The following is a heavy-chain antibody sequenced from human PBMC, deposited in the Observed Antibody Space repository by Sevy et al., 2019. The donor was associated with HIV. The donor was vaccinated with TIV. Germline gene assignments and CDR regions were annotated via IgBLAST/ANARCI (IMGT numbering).Heavy chain of an antibody. CDR2: IYYNGHI. Sequence: SETLSLTCTVSGGSITSLYWNWIQQPPGKGLEWIANIYYNGHINYNPSLKSRVTLSLDTSENQFSLRLSSVTAADTAMYYCAGENAWGRGYSWGQGTLVTVSS. CDR3: AGENAWGRGYS. J-gene: IGHJ4*02. V-gene: IGHV4-59*08. D-gene: IGHD1-26*01. CDR1: GGSITSLY.